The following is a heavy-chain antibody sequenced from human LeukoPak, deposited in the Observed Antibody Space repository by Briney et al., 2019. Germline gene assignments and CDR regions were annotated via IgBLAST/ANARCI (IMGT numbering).Heavy chain of an antibody. V-gene: IGHV3-30*02. D-gene: IGHD4-11*01. CDR1: GFTFSSYG. J-gene: IGHJ4*02. CDR2: IRYDGSNK. CDR3: ARVARYRIDY. Sequence: GGSLRLSCAASGFTFSSYGMHWVRQAPGKGLEWVAFIRYDGSNKYYADSVKGRFTISRDNSKNTLYLQMNSLRAEDTAVYYCARVARYRIDYWGQGTLVTVSS.